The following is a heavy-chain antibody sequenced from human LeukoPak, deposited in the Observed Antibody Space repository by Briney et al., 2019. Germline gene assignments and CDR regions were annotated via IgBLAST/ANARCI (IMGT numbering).Heavy chain of an antibody. D-gene: IGHD6-6*01. CDR2: IYYSGST. V-gene: IGHV4-59*13. CDR3: ARYSSSRANYCYQPDMDG. J-gene: IGHJ6*02. CDR1: GRSISSYY. Sequence: SAEPLSLPCTLSGRSISSYYWSWLRQPPGRGREGFGYIYYSGSTNYNPSLKRRVTISVDTFKNQFSLKQSSVTAADTAVYYCARYSSSRANYCYQPDMDGWGQPTTVTASS.